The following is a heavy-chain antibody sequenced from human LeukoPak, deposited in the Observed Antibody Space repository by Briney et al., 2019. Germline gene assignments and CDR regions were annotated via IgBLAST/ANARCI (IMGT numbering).Heavy chain of an antibody. J-gene: IGHJ4*02. CDR2: TNYRSKWYN. CDR1: GDSVSGNIVA. CDR3: ARGSSGSFDY. V-gene: IGHV6-1*01. D-gene: IGHD6-19*01. Sequence: SQTLSLTCDISGDSVSGNIVAWNWIRQSPSRGLEWLGRTNYRSKWYNDYAVSVRGRITINPHTSKPRFSLHLDSVTPEDTAVYYCARGSSGSFDYWGQGTLVTVSS.